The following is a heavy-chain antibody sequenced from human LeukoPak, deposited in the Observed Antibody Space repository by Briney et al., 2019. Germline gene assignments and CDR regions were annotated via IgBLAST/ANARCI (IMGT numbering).Heavy chain of an antibody. CDR2: INHSGST. Sequence: SETLSPTCAVYGGSFSGYYWSWIRQPPGKGLEWIGEINHSGSTNYNPSLKSRVTISVDTSKNQFSLKLSSVTAADTAVYYCARGRGYAPQFDYWGQGTLVTVSS. CDR3: ARGRGYAPQFDY. J-gene: IGHJ4*02. D-gene: IGHD1-1*01. V-gene: IGHV4-34*01. CDR1: GGSFSGYY.